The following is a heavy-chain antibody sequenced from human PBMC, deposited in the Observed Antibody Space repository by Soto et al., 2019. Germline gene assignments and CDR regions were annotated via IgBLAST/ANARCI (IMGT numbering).Heavy chain of an antibody. CDR2: INAGNGNT. Sequence: ASVKVSCKASGYTFTSYAMHWVRQAPGQRLEWMGWINAGNGNTKYSQKFQGRVTITRDTSASTAYMELSSLRSEDTAVYYCARVRRATPHGYYYYGMDVWGQGTTVTVS. CDR3: ARVRRATPHGYYYYGMDV. V-gene: IGHV1-3*01. CDR1: GYTFTSYA. J-gene: IGHJ6*02.